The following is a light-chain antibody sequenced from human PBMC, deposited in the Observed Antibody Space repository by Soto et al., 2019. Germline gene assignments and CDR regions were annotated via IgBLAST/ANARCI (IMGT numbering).Light chain of an antibody. CDR3: QKYNNWPIN. J-gene: IGKJ5*01. Sequence: VMSQSPAATAVPPLEIANLSCRTSQTCLTHLAWYQQKPGQAPRLLVYGASTRATGIPASFSGSGSGTEFTLTISSLQSEDFAVYYCQKYNNWPINCGQGTQLENK. CDR2: GAS. CDR1: QTCLTH. V-gene: IGKV3D-15*01.